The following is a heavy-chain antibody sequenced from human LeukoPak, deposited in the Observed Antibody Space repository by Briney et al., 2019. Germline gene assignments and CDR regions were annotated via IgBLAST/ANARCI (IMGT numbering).Heavy chain of an antibody. J-gene: IGHJ4*02. V-gene: IGHV3-30-3*01. CDR2: ISYDGSNK. Sequence: QSGGSLRLSCAASGFIFSSHAMHWVRQAPGKGLEWVAVISYDGSNKYYADSVKGRFTISRDNSKNTLYLQMNSLRAEDTAVYYCARDVGDYWGQGTLVTISS. CDR1: GFIFSSHA. CDR3: ARDVGDY.